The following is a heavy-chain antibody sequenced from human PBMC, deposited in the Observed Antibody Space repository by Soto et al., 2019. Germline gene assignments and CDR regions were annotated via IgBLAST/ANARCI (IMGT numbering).Heavy chain of an antibody. Sequence: GGSLRLSCAASGFTFSSYWMSWVRQAPGKGLEWVANIKQDGSEKYYVDSVKGRFTISRDNAKNSLYLQMNSLRAEDTAVYYCARAITMVRGVKGELVDYWGQGTLVTVSS. CDR2: IKQDGSEK. D-gene: IGHD3-10*01. CDR1: GFTFSSYW. CDR3: ARAITMVRGVKGELVDY. V-gene: IGHV3-7*04. J-gene: IGHJ4*02.